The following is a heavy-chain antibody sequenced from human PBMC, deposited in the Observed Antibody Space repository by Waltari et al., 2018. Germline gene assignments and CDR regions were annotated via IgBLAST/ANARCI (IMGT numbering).Heavy chain of an antibody. J-gene: IGHJ6*03. CDR2: ISDSGPVT. CDR1: GFTFKSYA. CDR3: AKATVASGSSLYYYYNMDV. D-gene: IGHD6-13*01. V-gene: IGHV3-23*01. Sequence: ELQLLQSGGGLVQPGGSLRLSCAASGFTFKSYAMTWVRQAPGKGLEWVSSISDSGPVTYYADSGKGRFTISRDNSKNTLFLQMNSLRAEDTAVYYCAKATVASGSSLYYYYNMDVWGMGTTVTMSS.